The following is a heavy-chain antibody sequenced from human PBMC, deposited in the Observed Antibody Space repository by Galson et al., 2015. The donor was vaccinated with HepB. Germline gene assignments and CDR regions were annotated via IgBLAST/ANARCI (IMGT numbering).Heavy chain of an antibody. CDR1: GFTFGDYA. D-gene: IGHD2-2*01. J-gene: IGHJ6*02. V-gene: IGHV3-49*03. Sequence: LRLSCAASGFTFGDYAMSWFRQAPGKGLEWVGFIRSKAYGGTTEYAASVKGRFTISRDDSKSIAYLQMNSLKTEDTAVYYCTRVYCSSTSCYPYYYGMDVWGQGTTVTVSS. CDR2: IRSKAYGGTT. CDR3: TRVYCSSTSCYPYYYGMDV.